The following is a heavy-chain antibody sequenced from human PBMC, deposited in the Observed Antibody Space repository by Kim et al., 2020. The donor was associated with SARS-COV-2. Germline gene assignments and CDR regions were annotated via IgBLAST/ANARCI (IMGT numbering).Heavy chain of an antibody. CDR2: ISWNSGNI. J-gene: IGHJ4*02. CDR3: AKDILATFSTYTGSGQWGLDY. CDR1: GFTFDDSA. V-gene: IGHV3-9*01. Sequence: GGSLRLSCAASGFTFDDSAMHWVRQAPGKGLEWVSGISWNSGNIIYADTVKGRFTISRDNAKNSLYLQMNSLRPDDTALYYCAKDILATFSTYTGSGQWGLDYWGQGTLAT. D-gene: IGHD6-25*01.